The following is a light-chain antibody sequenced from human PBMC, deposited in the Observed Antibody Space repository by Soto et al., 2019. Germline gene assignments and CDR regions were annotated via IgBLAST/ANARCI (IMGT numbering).Light chain of an antibody. CDR3: QQYGSSPTWT. Sequence: EIVLTQSPATLSLSPGERATLSCRASQSVNSYLAWYQQKPGQAPRLLIYDASNRATGIPDRFSGSGSGTDFTLTISRLEPEDFAVYYCQQYGSSPTWTFGQGTKVDI. V-gene: IGKV3-20*01. J-gene: IGKJ1*01. CDR2: DAS. CDR1: QSVNSY.